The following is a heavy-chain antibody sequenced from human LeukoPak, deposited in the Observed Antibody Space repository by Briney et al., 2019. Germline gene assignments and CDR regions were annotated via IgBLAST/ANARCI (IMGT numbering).Heavy chain of an antibody. CDR1: GGSISNYY. CDR3: ARRTKQQLVRDRVAPGPYYFDY. J-gene: IGHJ4*02. Sequence: SETLSLTCIVSGGSISNYYWTWIRQPPGKGLEWIGYVYYSGSTNYNPSLKSRVTISLDTSKNQFSLKLSSVTAADTAVYYCARRTKQQLVRDRVAPGPYYFDYWGQGTLVTVSS. V-gene: IGHV4-59*08. CDR2: VYYSGST. D-gene: IGHD6-13*01.